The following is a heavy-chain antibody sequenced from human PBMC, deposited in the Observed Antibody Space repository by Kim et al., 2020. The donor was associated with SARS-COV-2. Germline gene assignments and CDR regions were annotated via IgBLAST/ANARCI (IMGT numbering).Heavy chain of an antibody. D-gene: IGHD3-9*01. J-gene: IGHJ3*02. CDR2: IYYSGST. Sequence: SETLSLTCTVSGGSISSSSYYWGWIRQPPGKGLEWIGSIYYSGSTYYNPSLKSRVTISVDTSKNQFSLKLSSVTAADTAVYCCARQGRYFVRLGAFDIWGQGTMVTVSS. CDR3: ARQGRYFVRLGAFDI. V-gene: IGHV4-39*01. CDR1: GGSISSSSYY.